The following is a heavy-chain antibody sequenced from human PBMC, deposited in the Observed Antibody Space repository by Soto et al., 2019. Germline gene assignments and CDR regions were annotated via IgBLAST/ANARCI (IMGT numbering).Heavy chain of an antibody. CDR2: ISGSGGST. CDR3: ARGFGYETYYYDSSGYSHSDYFDY. CDR1: GFTFSSYA. J-gene: IGHJ4*02. D-gene: IGHD3-22*01. V-gene: IGHV3-23*01. Sequence: GGSLRLSCAASGFTFSSYAMSWVRQAPGKGLEWVSAISGSGGSTYYADSVKGRFTISRDNSKNTLYLQMNSLRAEDTAVYYCARGFGYETYYYDSSGYSHSDYFDYWGQGTLVTVSS.